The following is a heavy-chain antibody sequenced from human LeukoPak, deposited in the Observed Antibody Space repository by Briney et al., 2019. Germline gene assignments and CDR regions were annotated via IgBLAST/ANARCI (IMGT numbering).Heavy chain of an antibody. CDR2: IYSGGRT. J-gene: IGHJ4*02. V-gene: IGHV3-53*01. D-gene: IGHD2-2*02. CDR3: AGYNCSSTRCYTGGFDY. Sequence: GGSPRLSCAASGFTFSNAWMSWVRQAPGKGLEWVSVIYSGGRTNYADSVKGRFTISRENSKNTLYLQMNSLRAEDTAVYYCAGYNCSSTRCYTGGFDYWGQGTLVTVSS. CDR1: GFTFSNAW.